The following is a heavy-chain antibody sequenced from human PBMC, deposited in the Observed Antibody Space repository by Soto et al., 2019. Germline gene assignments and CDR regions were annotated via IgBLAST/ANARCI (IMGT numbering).Heavy chain of an antibody. CDR2: INPNSGGT. D-gene: IGHD2-2*01. CDR3: ARVVVPAARGYYYYGMDV. J-gene: IGHJ6*02. V-gene: IGHV1-2*02. Sequence: GALVKVSCKASGYTFTGYYMHWVRQAPGQGLERMGWINPNSGGTNYAQKFQGRVTMTRDTSISTAYMELSRLRSDDTAVYYCARVVVPAARGYYYYGMDVWGQGTTVTVSS. CDR1: GYTFTGYY.